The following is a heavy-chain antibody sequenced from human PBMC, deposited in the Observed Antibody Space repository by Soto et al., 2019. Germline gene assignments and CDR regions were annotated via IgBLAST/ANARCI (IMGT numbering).Heavy chain of an antibody. D-gene: IGHD6-19*01. Sequence: QVQLQQWGAGLLKPSETLSLTCAVYGGSFSGYYWSWIRQPPGKGLEWIGEINHSGSTNYNPSLKSRVTISVDTSKNQFSLKLSSVTAADTAVYYCARGLHRRKYGAVAGTQYFDYWGQGTLVTVSS. V-gene: IGHV4-34*01. J-gene: IGHJ4*02. CDR3: ARGLHRRKYGAVAGTQYFDY. CDR1: GGSFSGYY. CDR2: INHSGST.